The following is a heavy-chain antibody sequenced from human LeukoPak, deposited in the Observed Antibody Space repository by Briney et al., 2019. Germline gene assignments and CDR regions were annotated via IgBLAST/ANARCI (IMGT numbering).Heavy chain of an antibody. CDR2: INPNSGGT. V-gene: IGHV1-69*13. D-gene: IGHD6-13*01. J-gene: IGHJ4*02. CDR3: ARDPSIAAAGM. Sequence: GASVKVSCKASGGTFSSYAISWVRQAPGQGLEWMGWINPNSGGTNYAQKFQGRVTITADESTSTAYMELSSLRSEDTAVYYCARDPSIAAAGMWGQGTLVTVSS. CDR1: GGTFSSYA.